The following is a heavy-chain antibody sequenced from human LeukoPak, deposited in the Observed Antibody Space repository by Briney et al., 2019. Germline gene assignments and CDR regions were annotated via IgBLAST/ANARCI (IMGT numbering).Heavy chain of an antibody. J-gene: IGHJ3*02. D-gene: IGHD5-24*01. CDR3: AREEITPRTFDI. Sequence: PGGSVRLSCAASGFTFSSYSMNWVRQAPGKGLEWVSSISSSSRYIYYADSVKGRFTISRDNAKNSLYLQMNSLRAEDTAVYYCAREEITPRTFDIWGQGTMVTVSS. CDR2: ISSSSRYI. V-gene: IGHV3-21*01. CDR1: GFTFSSYS.